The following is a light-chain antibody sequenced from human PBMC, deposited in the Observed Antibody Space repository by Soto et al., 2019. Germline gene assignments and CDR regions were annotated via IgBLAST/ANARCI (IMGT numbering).Light chain of an antibody. V-gene: IGLV2-23*01. J-gene: IGLJ1*01. CDR2: EGS. CDR3: CSYAGSSTS. CDR1: SSDVGSYNL. Sequence: QSALTQPASVSGSPGQSITISCTGPSSDVGSYNLVSWYQQHPGKAPKLMIYEGSKRPSGVSNRCSGSKSGNTASLTISGLQAEDEADYYCCSYAGSSTSFGTGTKLTVL.